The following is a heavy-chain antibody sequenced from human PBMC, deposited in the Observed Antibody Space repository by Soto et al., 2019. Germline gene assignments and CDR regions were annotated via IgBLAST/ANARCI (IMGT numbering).Heavy chain of an antibody. CDR3: AKVLWAGQWKLLPKAAFDI. CDR2: ISYDGSNK. D-gene: IGHD1-26*01. Sequence: QVQLVESGGGVVQPGRSLRLSCAASGFTFSSYGMHWVRQAPGKGLEWVAVISYDGSNKYYADSVKGRFTISRDNSKNTLYLQMNSLRAEDTAVYYCAKVLWAGQWKLLPKAAFDIWGQGTMVTVSS. CDR1: GFTFSSYG. J-gene: IGHJ3*02. V-gene: IGHV3-30*18.